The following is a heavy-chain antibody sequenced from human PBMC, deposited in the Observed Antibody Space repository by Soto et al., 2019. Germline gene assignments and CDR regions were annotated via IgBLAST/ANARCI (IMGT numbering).Heavy chain of an antibody. Sequence: QVQLEESGGGVVQPGRSLRLSCAASGFTFSIYGMHWVRQAPGKGLEWVACLWADGSHECDADSVKGRFTVSRDNSKSTVYLQMNRLRAEDTALYYCAREPTGGNDAFDLWGQGTMVTVSS. V-gene: IGHV3-33*01. CDR2: LWADGSHE. CDR1: GFTFSIYG. J-gene: IGHJ3*01. D-gene: IGHD3-16*01. CDR3: AREPTGGNDAFDL.